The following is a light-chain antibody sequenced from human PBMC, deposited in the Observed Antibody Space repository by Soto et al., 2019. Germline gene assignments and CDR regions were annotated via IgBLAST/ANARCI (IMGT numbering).Light chain of an antibody. Sequence: QSVLTQPPSASGTPGQGVTFSCSGTTSNIGSNYVYWYQQLPGTAPKLLIYRNNQRPSGVPDRFSGSKSGTSASLAISGLRSEDEADYYCAAWDDSLSGYVFGTGTKLTVL. V-gene: IGLV1-47*02. CDR1: TSNIGSNY. J-gene: IGLJ1*01. CDR3: AAWDDSLSGYV. CDR2: RNN.